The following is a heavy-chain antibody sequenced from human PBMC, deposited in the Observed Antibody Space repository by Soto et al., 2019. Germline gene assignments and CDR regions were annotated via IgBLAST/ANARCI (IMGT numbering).Heavy chain of an antibody. CDR1: GYTFTSYG. V-gene: IGHV1-18*04. CDR3: ARVSIAARPTPFDY. CDR2: ISAYNGNT. D-gene: IGHD6-6*01. Sequence: ASVKVSCKASGYTFTSYGISWVRQAPGQGLEWMGWISAYNGNTNYAQRLQGRVTMTTDTSTSTAYMELRSLRSDDTAVYYCARVSIAARPTPFDYWGQGTLVTVSS. J-gene: IGHJ4*02.